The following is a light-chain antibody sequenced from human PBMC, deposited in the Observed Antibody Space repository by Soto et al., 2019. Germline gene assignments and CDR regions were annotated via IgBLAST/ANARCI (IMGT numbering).Light chain of an antibody. Sequence: EIMMTQSPATLSVSPGERATLSCRASQSVSYYLAWYQQKPGQAPRLLIYYASTRATGIPVRFSGSVSGTEFTLTIRSLQSEDFALYYCQQYNNWPPITVGQGTRLEIK. CDR2: YAS. V-gene: IGKV3-15*01. CDR3: QQYNNWPPIT. CDR1: QSVSYY. J-gene: IGKJ5*01.